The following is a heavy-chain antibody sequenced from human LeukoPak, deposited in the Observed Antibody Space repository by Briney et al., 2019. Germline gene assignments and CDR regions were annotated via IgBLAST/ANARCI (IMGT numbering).Heavy chain of an antibody. D-gene: IGHD3-10*01. CDR1: GYTFTSYG. CDR2: ISAYNGNT. J-gene: IGHJ4*02. Sequence: GASVKVSCKASGYTFTSYGISWVRQAPGQGLEWMGWISAYNGNTNYAQKLQGRVTMTTDTSTSTAYMELRSLRSDDTAVYYCARARITMVRGANSGALGYWGQGTLVTVSS. V-gene: IGHV1-18*01. CDR3: ARARITMVRGANSGALGY.